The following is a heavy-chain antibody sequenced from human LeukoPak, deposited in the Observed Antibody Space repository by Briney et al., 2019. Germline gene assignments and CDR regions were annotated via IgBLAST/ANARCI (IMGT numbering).Heavy chain of an antibody. CDR2: IYYSGST. J-gene: IGHJ4*02. CDR1: GGSISSSSYY. Sequence: SQTLSLTCTVSGGSISSSSYYWGWIRQPPGKGLEWIGSIYYSGSTYYNPSLKSRVTISVDTSKNQFSLKLSSVTAADTAVYYCAREVQPCPFDYWGQGTLVTVSS. V-gene: IGHV4-39*07. CDR3: AREVQPCPFDY. D-gene: IGHD5-18*01.